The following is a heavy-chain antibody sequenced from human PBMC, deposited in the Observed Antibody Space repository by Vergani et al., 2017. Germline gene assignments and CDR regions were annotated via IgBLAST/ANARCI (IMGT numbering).Heavy chain of an antibody. CDR3: AREEDGYKPSFGY. V-gene: IGHV3-7*01. CDR1: GFTFSSYW. J-gene: IGHJ4*02. CDR2: IKQDGSEK. D-gene: IGHD5-24*01. Sequence: EVQLLESGGGLAQPGGSLRLSCAASGFTFSSYWMSWVRQAPGKGLEWVANIKQDGSEKYYVDSVKGRFTISRDNAKNSLYLQMNSLRAEDTAVYYCAREEDGYKPSFGYWGQGTLVTVSS.